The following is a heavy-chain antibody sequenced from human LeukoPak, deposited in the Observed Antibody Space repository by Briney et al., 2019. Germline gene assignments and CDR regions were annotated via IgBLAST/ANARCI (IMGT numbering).Heavy chain of an antibody. CDR3: AKDSANTYLPDY. Sequence: GGSLRLSCAASGFTFGDYTMHWVRQTPGKGLEWVSLISWDGADTYYADSVKGRFTISRDNSKNSLYLQMNSLRTDDTALYYCAKDSANTYLPDYWGQEPWSPSPQ. CDR1: GFTFGDYT. D-gene: IGHD2-2*02. J-gene: IGHJ4*01. V-gene: IGHV3-43*01. CDR2: ISWDGADT.